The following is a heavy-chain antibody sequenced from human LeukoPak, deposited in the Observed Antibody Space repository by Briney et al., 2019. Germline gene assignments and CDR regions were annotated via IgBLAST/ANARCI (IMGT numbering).Heavy chain of an antibody. J-gene: IGHJ3*02. V-gene: IGHV3-30*03. D-gene: IGHD2/OR15-2a*01. CDR2: ISYDGSNK. CDR1: GFTLSSYG. CDR3: ARDTPLYADSPDAFDI. Sequence: GGSLRLSCAASGFTLSSYGMQWVRQAPGKGLEWVAVISYDGSNKYHADFVKGRFTTSRDNAKNSLYLQMNSLRDEDTAVYYCARDTPLYADSPDAFDIWGQGTMVTVSS.